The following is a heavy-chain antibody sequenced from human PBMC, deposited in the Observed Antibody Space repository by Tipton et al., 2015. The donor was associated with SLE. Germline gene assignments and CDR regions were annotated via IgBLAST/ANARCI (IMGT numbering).Heavy chain of an antibody. J-gene: IGHJ4*02. Sequence: LRLSCTVSGGSIINYYWSWIRQPPGMGLEWIGYIYYSGSTNYNPSLKSRVTISVDTSKNQFSLKLSSVTAADTAVYYCAGITVTTFDYWGQGTLVTVSS. CDR1: GGSIINYY. V-gene: IGHV4-59*01. D-gene: IGHD4-11*01. CDR2: IYYSGST. CDR3: AGITVTTFDY.